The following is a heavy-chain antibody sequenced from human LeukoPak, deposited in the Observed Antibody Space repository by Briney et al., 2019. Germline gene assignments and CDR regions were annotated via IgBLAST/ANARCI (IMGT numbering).Heavy chain of an antibody. Sequence: SETLSLTCTVSGGSISSYYWSWIRQPPGKGLEWIGYIYYSGSTNYNPSLKSRVTISVDTSKNQYSLKLSSVTAADTAIYYCAKGKMATIRIYYFDYWGQGTLVTVSS. CDR2: IYYSGST. D-gene: IGHD5-24*01. V-gene: IGHV4-59*01. CDR1: GGSISSYY. J-gene: IGHJ4*02. CDR3: AKGKMATIRIYYFDY.